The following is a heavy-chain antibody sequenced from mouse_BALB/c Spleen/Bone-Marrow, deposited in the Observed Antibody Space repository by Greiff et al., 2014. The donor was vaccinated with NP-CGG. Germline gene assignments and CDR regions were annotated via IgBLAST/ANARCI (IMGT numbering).Heavy chain of an antibody. CDR1: GYTFTDYT. CDR2: VNPRSGYA. J-gene: IGHJ2*01. V-gene: IGHV1-4*01. Sequence: QVQLQQSGAELASPGASVKMSCKASGYTFTDYTIQWVKQRPGQGLEWIGYVNPRSGYANYNQKFKDKATVTADKSSSTAFMQLSSLTSEDSAVYYCARPKGFALDYWGQGTALTVSS. CDR3: ARPKGFALDY.